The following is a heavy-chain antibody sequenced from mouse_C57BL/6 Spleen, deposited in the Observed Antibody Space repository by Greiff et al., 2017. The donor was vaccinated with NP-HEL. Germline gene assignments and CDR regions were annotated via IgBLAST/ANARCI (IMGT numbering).Heavy chain of an antibody. Sequence: QVQLQQPGAELVRPGSSVKLSCKASGYTFTSYWMDWVKQRPGQGLEWIGNIYPSDSETHYNQKFKDKATLTVDKSSSTAYMQLSSLTSEDSAVYYCARKTSGDWYFDVWGTGTTVTVSS. CDR2: IYPSDSET. J-gene: IGHJ1*03. D-gene: IGHD6-1*01. CDR1: GYTFTSYW. V-gene: IGHV1-61*01. CDR3: ARKTSGDWYFDV.